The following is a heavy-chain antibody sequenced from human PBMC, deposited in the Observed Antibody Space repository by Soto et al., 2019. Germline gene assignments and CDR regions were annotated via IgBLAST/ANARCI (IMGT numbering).Heavy chain of an antibody. Sequence: SETLSLTCTVSGGSISSSSYYWGWIRQPPGKGLEWIGSIYYSGSTYYNPSLKSRVTISVDTSKNQFSLKLSSVTAADSAVYNCARHLVYYDSSRYLGMSDFQRWAPGTLVTVSS. V-gene: IGHV4-39*01. J-gene: IGHJ1*01. CDR3: ARHLVYYDSSRYLGMSDFQR. CDR1: GGSISSSSYY. CDR2: IYYSGST. D-gene: IGHD3-22*01.